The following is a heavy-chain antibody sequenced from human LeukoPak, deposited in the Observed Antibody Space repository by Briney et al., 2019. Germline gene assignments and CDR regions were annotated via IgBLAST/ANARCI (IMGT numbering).Heavy chain of an antibody. CDR3: ARDYGYGSGSYSGY. CDR2: ISSSSSTI. J-gene: IGHJ4*02. V-gene: IGHV3-48*01. Sequence: GGSLRLSCAASGFTFSSYSMNWVRQAPGKGLEWVSYISSSSSTIYYADSVKGRFTISRDNAKNSLYLQMNSLRAEDTAVYYCARDYGYGSGSYSGYWGQGTLVTVSS. CDR1: GFTFSSYS. D-gene: IGHD3-10*01.